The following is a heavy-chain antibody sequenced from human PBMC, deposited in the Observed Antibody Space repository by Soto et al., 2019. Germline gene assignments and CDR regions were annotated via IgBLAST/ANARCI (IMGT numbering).Heavy chain of an antibody. V-gene: IGHV3-30*04. J-gene: IGHJ5*01. CDR3: ARTRIGGVADSFDS. D-gene: IGHD3-3*01. CDR1: GFTFSRHA. Sequence: QVQLVESGGGEVQPGGSLRLYCAASGFTFSRHAIHWVRLTPGRGLEWVLAISRDGSYIYYTDSVKGRFTVSRDNSKNTVFVQMNRLIPDDTALYFCARTRIGGVADSFDSWGQGTRVTVSS. CDR2: ISRDGSYI.